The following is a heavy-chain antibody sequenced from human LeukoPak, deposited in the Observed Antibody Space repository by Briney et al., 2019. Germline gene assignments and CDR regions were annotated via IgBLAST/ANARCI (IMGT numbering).Heavy chain of an antibody. Sequence: GGSLRLSCAASGFTVSSNYMSWVRQAPGKGLEWVSVIYSGGSTYYADSVKGRFTISRDNSKNTLYLQMNSLRAEDTAVYYCTTFSPRDAFDLWGQGTMVTVSS. J-gene: IGHJ3*01. CDR2: IYSGGST. CDR3: TTFSPRDAFDL. V-gene: IGHV3-53*01. CDR1: GFTVSSNY.